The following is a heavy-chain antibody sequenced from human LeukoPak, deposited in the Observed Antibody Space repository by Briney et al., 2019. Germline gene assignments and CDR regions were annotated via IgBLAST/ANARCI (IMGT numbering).Heavy chain of an antibody. Sequence: GASVKVSCKASGYTFTSYFMHWVRQAPGQGLEWMGIVNPSGGSTTYAQRFQGRVTMTRDTSTSTVYVELSSLRSEDTAVYYCARGKGPTVTTALGYWGQGTLVTVSS. CDR2: VNPSGGST. CDR3: ARGKGPTVTTALGY. V-gene: IGHV1-46*01. CDR1: GYTFTSYF. D-gene: IGHD4-17*01. J-gene: IGHJ4*02.